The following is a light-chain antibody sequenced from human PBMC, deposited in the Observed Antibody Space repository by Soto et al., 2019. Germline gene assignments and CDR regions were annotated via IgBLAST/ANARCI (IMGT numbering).Light chain of an antibody. CDR1: QSIRTY. V-gene: IGKV1-39*01. CDR3: QQSYSNPLT. J-gene: IGKJ4*01. Sequence: DIQMTQSPASLSASVGDRVTITCRASQSIRTYLNWYQQKPGKAPNLLIYTVSNLQSGVSSRFTGSASGTDFTLTISSLQPEDFATYYCQQSYSNPLTFGGGTKVDIK. CDR2: TVS.